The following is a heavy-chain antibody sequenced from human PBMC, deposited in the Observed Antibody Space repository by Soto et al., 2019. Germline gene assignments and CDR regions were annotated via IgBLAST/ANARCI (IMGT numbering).Heavy chain of an antibody. CDR2: VYPGDSDT. CDR1: GYSFSSYW. V-gene: IGHV5-51*01. Sequence: GESLKISCKGSGYSFSSYWIGWVRQMPGEGLEWMGFVYPGDSDTRYSPSFQGHVTISVDKSISTAYLQWSSLRASDTAMYYCARQPDYHILTGYLYSFVYWGEGTIVTVYS. D-gene: IGHD3-9*01. J-gene: IGHJ4*02. CDR3: ARQPDYHILTGYLYSFVY.